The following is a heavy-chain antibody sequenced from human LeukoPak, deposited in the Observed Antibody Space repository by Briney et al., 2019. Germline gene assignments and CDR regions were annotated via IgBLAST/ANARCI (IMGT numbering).Heavy chain of an antibody. Sequence: SETLSLTCNVSGSSISNTRYYWAWVRQPPGKGGEWIGSIYFSGSTYYTPSLKRRVTISIDTSKNQLSLRLSSVTAADTAVYYCARVGIVVVGDCFDPWGQGTLVTVSS. CDR2: IYFSGST. D-gene: IGHD2-2*01. CDR3: ARVGIVVVGDCFDP. J-gene: IGHJ5*02. CDR1: GSSISNTRYY. V-gene: IGHV4-39*01.